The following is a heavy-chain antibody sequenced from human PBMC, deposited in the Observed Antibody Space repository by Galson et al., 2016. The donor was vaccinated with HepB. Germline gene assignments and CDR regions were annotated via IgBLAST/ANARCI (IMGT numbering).Heavy chain of an antibody. CDR2: ISWSSGRV. J-gene: IGHJ4*02. D-gene: IGHD3-10*01. CDR3: AKGGYGSGDYYTVDY. CDR1: GFTGYDQA. V-gene: IGHV3-9*01. Sequence: SLRLSCAAFGFTGYDQAMHWVRQPPGKGLEWVSGISWSSGRVDYADSVKGRFTISRDNAKNSLYLQMNSLRAEDTAFYYCAKGGYGSGDYYTVDYWGQGTLITVSS.